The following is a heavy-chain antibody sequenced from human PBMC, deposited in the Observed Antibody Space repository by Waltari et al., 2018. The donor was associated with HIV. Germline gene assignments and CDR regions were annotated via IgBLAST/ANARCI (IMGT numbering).Heavy chain of an antibody. J-gene: IGHJ3*02. CDR3: ARESGSSLDDAFDI. D-gene: IGHD1-26*01. CDR2: IYYSGST. Sequence: QVKLQESGPGLVKPSPTLSLTCTVSGGSINSGGNYWSWIRQHPGKGLEWIGYIYYSGSTYYNPSLKSRVTISLGTSKNQFSLKLNSVTAADTVVYYCARESGSSLDDAFDIWGQGTMVTVSS. CDR1: GGSINSGGNY. V-gene: IGHV4-31*03.